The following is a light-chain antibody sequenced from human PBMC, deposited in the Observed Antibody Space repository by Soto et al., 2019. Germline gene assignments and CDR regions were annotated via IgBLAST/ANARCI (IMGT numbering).Light chain of an antibody. V-gene: IGLV2-14*01. CDR2: DVS. Sequence: QSALTQPASVSGSPGQSITISCTGTSSDVGGYNFVSWYQQYPGKAPKLMIYDVSNRPSGVSNRFSGSKSGNTASLTVSGLQAEDEADYYCGSYRSSSTLVFGTGTKVTVL. CDR1: SSDVGGYNF. J-gene: IGLJ1*01. CDR3: GSYRSSSTLV.